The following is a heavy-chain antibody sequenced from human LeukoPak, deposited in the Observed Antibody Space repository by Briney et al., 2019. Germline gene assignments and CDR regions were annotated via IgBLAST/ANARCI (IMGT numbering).Heavy chain of an antibody. CDR1: GFTFSSYS. J-gene: IGHJ4*02. CDR2: ISGSGDRT. Sequence: GGSLRLSCAASGFTFSSYSMNWVRQAPGKGLEWVSSISGSGDRTYYADSVKGRFTISRDNAKNTLYLQMNSLRAEDTAVYYCASRASYGLGTLFDYWGQGTLVTVSS. V-gene: IGHV3-21*01. CDR3: ASRASYGLGTLFDY. D-gene: IGHD5-18*01.